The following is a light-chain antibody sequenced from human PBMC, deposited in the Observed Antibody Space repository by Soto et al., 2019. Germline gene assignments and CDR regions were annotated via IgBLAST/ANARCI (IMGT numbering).Light chain of an antibody. CDR2: GAS. J-gene: IGKJ4*01. CDR1: QSVSSSY. V-gene: IGKV3-20*01. CDR3: KQYGSSPLT. Sequence: EIVLTQSPGTLSLSPGERATLSCRASQSVSSSYLAWYQQKPGQAPRLLIYGASSRATGIPDRFSGSGSGTDFTLTISRLEPEDFGVYYCKQYGSSPLTFGGGTKVEIK.